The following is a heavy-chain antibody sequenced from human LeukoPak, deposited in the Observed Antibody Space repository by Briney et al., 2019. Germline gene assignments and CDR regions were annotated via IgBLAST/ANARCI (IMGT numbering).Heavy chain of an antibody. J-gene: IGHJ4*02. D-gene: IGHD6-19*01. V-gene: IGHV3-23*01. CDR1: GFTFSSYS. Sequence: PGGSLRLSCAASGFTFSSYSMDWVRQAPGKGLEWVSTISGSDNSTYYADSVRGRFTISRDNSKNTLYLQMNSLRAEDTAVYYCARKQWLLKGGIAYWGQGTLVTVSS. CDR2: ISGSDNST. CDR3: ARKQWLLKGGIAY.